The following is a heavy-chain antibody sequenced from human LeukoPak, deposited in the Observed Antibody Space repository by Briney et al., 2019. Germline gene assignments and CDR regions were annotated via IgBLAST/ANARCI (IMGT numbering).Heavy chain of an antibody. CDR2: TSSSGSTI. Sequence: GGSLRLSCAASGFTFSSYEMNWVRQAPGKGLEWDSYTSSSGSTIYYADSVKGRFTISRDNAKNSLYLQMNSLRAEDTAVYHCARGHGSGWYYFDYWGQGTLVTVSS. CDR1: GFTFSSYE. CDR3: ARGHGSGWYYFDY. J-gene: IGHJ4*02. V-gene: IGHV3-48*03. D-gene: IGHD6-19*01.